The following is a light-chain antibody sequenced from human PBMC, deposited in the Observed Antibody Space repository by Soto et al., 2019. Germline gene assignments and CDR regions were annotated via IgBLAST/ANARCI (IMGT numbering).Light chain of an antibody. V-gene: IGKV3-15*01. Sequence: EIVMRHSPATLSVSPGGRATLSPRASQSISYTLAWYQHKPGQAPRLLIHGASTRAPGFPARFSGSGSGTDFTLTISSLQSEDFAVYYCQQYDNWPWTFGQAISVGIK. CDR2: GAS. CDR1: QSISYT. J-gene: IGKJ1*01. CDR3: QQYDNWPWT.